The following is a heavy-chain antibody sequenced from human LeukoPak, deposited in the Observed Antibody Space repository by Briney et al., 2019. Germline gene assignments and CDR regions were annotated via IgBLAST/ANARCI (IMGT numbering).Heavy chain of an antibody. V-gene: IGHV1-2*02. J-gene: IGHJ4*02. CDR2: INPNSGGT. D-gene: IGHD3-22*01. CDR1: GYTFTGYY. CDR3: ARDYDSSGYYTFGY. Sequence: GASVKVSCKASGYTFTGYYMHWVRQAPGQGLEWMGWINPNSGGTSYAQKFQGRVTMTRDTSTSTVYMELSSLRSEDTAVYYCARDYDSSGYYTFGYWGQGTLVTVSS.